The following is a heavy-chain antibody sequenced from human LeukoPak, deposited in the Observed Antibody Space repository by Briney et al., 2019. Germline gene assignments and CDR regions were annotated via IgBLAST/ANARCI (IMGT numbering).Heavy chain of an antibody. Sequence: PGGSLRLSCAASGFTFSNYAMHWVRQDSGRGLDWVAVISHDGINTYYADSVKGRFTISRDNSKNTLYLQVNSLRVEDTAVYYCVKDQREACRSGWSRDFDYWGQGTLVTVSS. CDR3: VKDQREACRSGWSRDFDY. J-gene: IGHJ4*02. D-gene: IGHD6-19*01. CDR2: ISHDGINT. V-gene: IGHV3-30*18. CDR1: GFTFSNYA.